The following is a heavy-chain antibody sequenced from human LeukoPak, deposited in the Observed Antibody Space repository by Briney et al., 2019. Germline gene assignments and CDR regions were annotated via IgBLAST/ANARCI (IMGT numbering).Heavy chain of an antibody. J-gene: IGHJ4*02. Sequence: GASVKVSCKASGYTFTSYDINWVRQATGQGLEWMGWMNPNSGNTGYAQKFQGRVTITRNTSISTAYMELSSLRSEDTAVYYCARVTETLSYYFDYWGQGTLVTVSS. V-gene: IGHV1-8*01. CDR1: GYTFTSYD. CDR2: MNPNSGNT. CDR3: ARVTETLSYYFDY. D-gene: IGHD2/OR15-2a*01.